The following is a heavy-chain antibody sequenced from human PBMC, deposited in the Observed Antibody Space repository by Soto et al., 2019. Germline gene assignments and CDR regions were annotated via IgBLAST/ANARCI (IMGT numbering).Heavy chain of an antibody. CDR3: AKDNWNYEGYYYGMDV. V-gene: IGHV3-23*01. J-gene: IGHJ6*02. D-gene: IGHD1-7*01. Sequence: EVQLLESGGGLVQPGGSLRLSCAASGFTFSSYAMSWVRQAPGKGLEWVSAISGSGGSTYYADSVKGRFTISRDNSKNTLYLQMNSLRAEDTAVYYCAKDNWNYEGYYYGMDVLGQGTTVTVSS. CDR2: ISGSGGST. CDR1: GFTFSSYA.